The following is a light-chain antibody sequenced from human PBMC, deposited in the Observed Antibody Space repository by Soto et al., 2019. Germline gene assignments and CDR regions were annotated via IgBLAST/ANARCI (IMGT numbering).Light chain of an antibody. J-gene: IGLJ3*02. V-gene: IGLV2-11*01. CDR3: SSYTSSSTVV. Sequence: QSALTQPRSVSGSPGQSVTISCTGTSSDVGGYNYVSWYQQYAGKTPKLLIYDVSKRPSGVPDRFSGSKSGNTASLTISGLQPEDEADYYCSSYTSSSTVVFGGWTKVTVL. CDR2: DVS. CDR1: SSDVGGYNY.